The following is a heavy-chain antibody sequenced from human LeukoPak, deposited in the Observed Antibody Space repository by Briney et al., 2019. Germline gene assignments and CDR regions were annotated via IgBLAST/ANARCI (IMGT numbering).Heavy chain of an antibody. CDR3: GRDSRWAQPDY. J-gene: IGHJ4*02. CDR2: IGINENYI. V-gene: IGHV3-21*04. D-gene: IGHD5-24*01. Sequence: GGSLRLSCAVSGFNFRTYNMNWIRQAPGKGLERVSSIGINENYIYYADSVKGRFTISRDNSKNMVYLQINSLTAEGTAIYYCGRDSRWAQPDYWGQGTLVTVSS. CDR1: GFNFRTYN.